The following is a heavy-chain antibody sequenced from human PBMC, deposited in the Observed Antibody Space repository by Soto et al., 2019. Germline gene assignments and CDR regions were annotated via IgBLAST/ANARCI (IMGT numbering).Heavy chain of an antibody. CDR2: INAGNGNT. CDR3: ASDPSYYGMDV. Sequence: QVQLVQSGAEAKKPGASVTVSCKASGYTFTSYAMHWVRQAPGQRLEWMGWINAGNGNTKYSQKYQGRDTITRDKSASTAYMELSSLRSEDTAVYYCASDPSYYGMDVWGQGTTVTVSS. CDR1: GYTFTSYA. J-gene: IGHJ6*02. V-gene: IGHV1-3*01.